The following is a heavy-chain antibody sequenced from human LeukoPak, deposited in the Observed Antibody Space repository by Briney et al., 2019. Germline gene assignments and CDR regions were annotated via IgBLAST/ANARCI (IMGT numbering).Heavy chain of an antibody. J-gene: IGHJ3*02. Sequence: PSETLSLTCTVSGGSISSGGYYWSWIRQHPGKGLEWIGYIYYSGSTYYNPSLKSRVTISVDTSKNQFSLKLSSVTAADTAVYYCARVPDIYYDSSGSSGAFDIWGQGTMVTVSS. CDR3: ARVPDIYYDSSGSSGAFDI. D-gene: IGHD3-22*01. CDR1: GGSISSGGYY. V-gene: IGHV4-61*08. CDR2: IYYSGST.